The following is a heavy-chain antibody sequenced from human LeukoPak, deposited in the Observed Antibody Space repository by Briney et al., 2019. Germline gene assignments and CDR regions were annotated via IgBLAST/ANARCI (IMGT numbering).Heavy chain of an antibody. CDR2: IYYSGST. V-gene: IGHV4-59*01. D-gene: IGHD5-18*01. CDR1: GGSISSYY. J-gene: IGHJ3*02. Sequence: SETLSLTCTVSGGSISSYYWSWIRQSPGKGLERIGYIYYSGSTNYNPSLKSRVTISVDTSKNQFSLKLSSVTAADTAVYYCARGGYSYGSLFAFDIWGQGTMVTVSS. CDR3: ARGGYSYGSLFAFDI.